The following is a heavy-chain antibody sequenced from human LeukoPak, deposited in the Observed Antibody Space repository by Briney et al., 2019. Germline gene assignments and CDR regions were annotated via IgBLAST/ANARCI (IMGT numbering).Heavy chain of an antibody. V-gene: IGHV3-21*01. J-gene: IGHJ4*02. CDR1: GFTFSSYS. CDR2: ISSSSSYI. CDR3: ARVYVAAAPTFDY. Sequence: GGSLRLSCAASGFTFSSYSMNWVRQAPGKGLEWVSSISSSSSYIYYADSVKGRFTISRDNAKNSLYLQMNSLRAEDTAVYYCARVYVAAAPTFDYWGQGTLVTVSS. D-gene: IGHD6-13*01.